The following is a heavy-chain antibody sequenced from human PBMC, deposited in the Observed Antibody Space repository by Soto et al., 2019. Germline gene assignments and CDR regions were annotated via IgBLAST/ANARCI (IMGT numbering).Heavy chain of an antibody. J-gene: IGHJ1*01. Sequence: PSGTLSLTCTVSGGSIGSKNYSWAWIRQPPGKGLEWIGSIYYTGSTYYNPSLRSRVTISVDTSKNQFSLKLNSVTAADSPEYDGARKVHGAGTEWGQGTLVSVST. V-gene: IGHV4-39*01. CDR1: GGSIGSKNYS. CDR2: IYYTGST. D-gene: IGHD3-10*01. CDR3: ARKVHGAGTE.